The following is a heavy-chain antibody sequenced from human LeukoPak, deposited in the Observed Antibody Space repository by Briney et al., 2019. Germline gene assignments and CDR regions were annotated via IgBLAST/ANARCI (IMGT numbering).Heavy chain of an antibody. J-gene: IGHJ4*02. Sequence: GGSLRLSCAASGFIFSSYEMNWVRQAPGKGLEWISYISSSGSTIYYADSVKGRFTISRDNAENSLYLQMNSLRAEDTAVYYCARVGYYDSSGFWGQGTLVTVSS. CDR3: ARVGYYDSSGF. CDR1: GFIFSSYE. V-gene: IGHV3-48*03. CDR2: ISSSGSTI. D-gene: IGHD3-22*01.